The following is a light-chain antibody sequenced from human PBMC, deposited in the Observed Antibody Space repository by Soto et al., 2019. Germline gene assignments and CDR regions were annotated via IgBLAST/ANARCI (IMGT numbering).Light chain of an antibody. CDR2: GAS. J-gene: IGKJ1*01. Sequence: EIVLTQSPGTLSLSPGERATLSCRASQSVSSSYLAWYQQKPGQAPRLLIYGASSRATGIPDRFSGSGSGTDLTLTISRLEPEDFAVYYCQQWGTFGQGTKVEIK. CDR3: QQWGT. CDR1: QSVSSSY. V-gene: IGKV3-20*01.